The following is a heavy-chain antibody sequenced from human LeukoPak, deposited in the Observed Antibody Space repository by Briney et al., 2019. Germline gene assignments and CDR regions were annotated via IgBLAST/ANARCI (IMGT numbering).Heavy chain of an antibody. D-gene: IGHD2-2*01. Sequence: GGSLRLSCAASGFTFSSYAMSWVRQAPGKGLEWVSGISGGGGNTYYADSVKGRFTISRDNSKSTLHLQMNSLRAEDTAVYYCATAFYIVVVSAAQYYYGMDVWGQGTTVTVSS. CDR1: GFTFSSYA. V-gene: IGHV3-23*01. CDR2: ISGGGGNT. CDR3: ATAFYIVVVSAAQYYYGMDV. J-gene: IGHJ6*02.